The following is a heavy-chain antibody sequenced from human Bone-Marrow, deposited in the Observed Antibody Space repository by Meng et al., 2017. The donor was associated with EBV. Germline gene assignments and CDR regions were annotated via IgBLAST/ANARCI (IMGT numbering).Heavy chain of an antibody. CDR1: GRSVSSGSYY. J-gene: IGHJ4*02. Sequence: VQLQESGPELVKPSDTLSLTCTVSGRSVSSGSYYWSWIRQPPGKGLEWIGYIYYSGSTNYNPSLKSRVTISVDTSKNQFSLKLSSVTAADTAVYYCARDNVDTAMVPHWGQGTLVTVSS. D-gene: IGHD5-18*01. V-gene: IGHV4-61*01. CDR3: ARDNVDTAMVPH. CDR2: IYYSGST.